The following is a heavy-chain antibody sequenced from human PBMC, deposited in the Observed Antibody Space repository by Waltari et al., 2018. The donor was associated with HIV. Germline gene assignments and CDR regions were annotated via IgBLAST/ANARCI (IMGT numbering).Heavy chain of an antibody. D-gene: IGHD2-8*01. V-gene: IGHV3-23*01. CDR3: AKPRMEYALRDYFFGLDV. CDR1: GFTFPTYP. CDR2: ISCRCSTT. Sequence: VDLLESGGRLVQPGGSLRLSCVGSGFTFPTYPMSWVRQAPGMVLEGVGCISCRCSTTFYADSVKGPFTIHRDHSNNTIYLQMDSLRDDDTAVYFCAKPRMEYALRDYFFGLDVWGQGTTVTVSS. J-gene: IGHJ6*02.